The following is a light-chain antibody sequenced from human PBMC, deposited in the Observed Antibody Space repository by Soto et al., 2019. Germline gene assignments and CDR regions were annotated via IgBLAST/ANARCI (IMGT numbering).Light chain of an antibody. CDR1: QSVSARS. J-gene: IGKJ2*01. Sequence: ENVLTQSPGTLSLSPGERVTLSCRASQSVSARSLAWYQHKPGQAPRLLIHGASSRATGIPDRFSGSGSGTDFTLTISRLEPEDFAVYYCQQYGNAWYTFGQGTKLEIK. CDR2: GAS. CDR3: QQYGNAWYT. V-gene: IGKV3-20*01.